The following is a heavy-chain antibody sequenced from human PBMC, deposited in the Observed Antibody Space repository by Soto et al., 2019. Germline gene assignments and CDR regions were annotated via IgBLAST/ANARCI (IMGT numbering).Heavy chain of an antibody. J-gene: IGHJ5*02. CDR3: ARVRGIAAAKNWFDP. V-gene: IGHV4-30-4*01. Sequence: SETLSLTCTVSGGSISSGDCYWSWIRQPPEKGLEWIGYIYYSGSTYYNPSLKSRVTISVDTSKNQFSLKLSSVTAADTAVYYCARVRGIAAAKNWFDPWGQGTLVTVSS. CDR2: IYYSGST. D-gene: IGHD6-13*01. CDR1: GGSISSGDCY.